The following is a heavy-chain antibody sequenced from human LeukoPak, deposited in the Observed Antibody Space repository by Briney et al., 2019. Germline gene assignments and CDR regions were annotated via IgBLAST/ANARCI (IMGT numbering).Heavy chain of an antibody. CDR2: IAPISGDT. CDR3: AREGWELLRDSYYYYYMDV. Sequence: GAAVKVSCKTSGYTFTGYYIQWVRQAPGQGLEWMGWIAPISGDTDYAQKFQGRVTMTRDTSISTAYMELNRLRSDDTAVYYCAREGWELLRDSYYYYYMDVWGKGTTVTVSS. J-gene: IGHJ6*03. CDR1: GYTFTGYY. V-gene: IGHV1-2*02. D-gene: IGHD1-26*01.